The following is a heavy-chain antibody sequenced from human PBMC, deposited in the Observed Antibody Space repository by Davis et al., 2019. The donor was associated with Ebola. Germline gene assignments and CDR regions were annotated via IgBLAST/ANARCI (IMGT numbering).Heavy chain of an antibody. Sequence: PGGSLRLSCAASGFTLSNYWMYWVRQVPGKGLMWVSRIDSDGTNGKYADSVKGRFTISRDNAKNTLYLQMNSLTAEDTAVYYCVRDPGVLRFLEWSAYYNMDIWGQGTTVTVSS. V-gene: IGHV3-74*01. J-gene: IGHJ6*02. D-gene: IGHD3-3*01. CDR3: VRDPGVLRFLEWSAYYNMDI. CDR1: GFTLSNYW. CDR2: IDSDGTNG.